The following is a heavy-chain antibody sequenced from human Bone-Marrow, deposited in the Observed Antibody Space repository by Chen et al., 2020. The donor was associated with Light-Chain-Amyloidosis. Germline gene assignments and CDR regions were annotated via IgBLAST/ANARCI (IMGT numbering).Heavy chain of an antibody. CDR3: ARRRDGYNFDY. CDR2: IYPDDSDA. Sequence: EVQLEQSGPEVEKPGESLKISCKGSGYTFPNYWIGWVRQMPGKGLEGMGVIYPDDSDARYSPSFAGQVTISADKSITTAYLQWRSLKASDTAMYYCARRRDGYNFDYWGQGTLVTVSS. J-gene: IGHJ4*02. V-gene: IGHV5-51*01. CDR1: GYTFPNYW. D-gene: IGHD5-12*01.